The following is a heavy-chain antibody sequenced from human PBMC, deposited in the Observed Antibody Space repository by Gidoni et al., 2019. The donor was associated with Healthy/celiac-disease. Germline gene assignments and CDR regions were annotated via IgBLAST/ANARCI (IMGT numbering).Heavy chain of an antibody. V-gene: IGHV4-30-2*01. CDR2: IYHSGST. Sequence: QMQMQESGLGLVKPSQTLSLTCAVSGGSISSGGYSWSWTRQPPGKGLGWIGYIYHSGSTYYNPSLKSRVTISVDRSKNQFSLKLSSVTAADTAVYYCARSGYAFDIWGQGTMVTVSS. D-gene: IGHD5-12*01. CDR3: ARSGYAFDI. CDR1: GGSISSGGYS. J-gene: IGHJ3*02.